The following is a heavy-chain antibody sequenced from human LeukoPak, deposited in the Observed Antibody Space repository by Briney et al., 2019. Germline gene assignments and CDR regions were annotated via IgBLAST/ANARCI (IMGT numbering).Heavy chain of an antibody. Sequence: PGGSLRLSCAASGFTFINYGMHWVRQAPGKGLEWVAVISYDATNKYYADSVKGRFTISRDNSKNTLDLQMNSLKTDDTAVYYCANYGDYQYFDYWGQGTPVTVSS. J-gene: IGHJ4*02. CDR1: GFTFINYG. D-gene: IGHD4-17*01. CDR3: ANYGDYQYFDY. V-gene: IGHV3-30*18. CDR2: ISYDATNK.